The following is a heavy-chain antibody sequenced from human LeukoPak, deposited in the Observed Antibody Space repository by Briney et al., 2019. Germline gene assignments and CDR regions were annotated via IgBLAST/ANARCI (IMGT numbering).Heavy chain of an antibody. CDR1: AFTFDDYG. D-gene: IGHD3-22*01. Sequence: PGGPLRLSCAAPAFTFDDYGMSWVRHAPGKGLEWVSGINWNGGSTRYADSVKGRFTISRDNAKNSLYLQMNSLRAEDTTLYYCARSPPPAIYYDSSGYYYFDYWGQGTLVTVSS. V-gene: IGHV3-20*04. J-gene: IGHJ4*02. CDR3: ARSPPPAIYYDSSGYYYFDY. CDR2: INWNGGST.